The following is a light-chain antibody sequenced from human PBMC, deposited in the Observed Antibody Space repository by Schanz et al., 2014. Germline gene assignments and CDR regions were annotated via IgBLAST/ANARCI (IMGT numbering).Light chain of an antibody. CDR1: SSDVGGYNY. CDR2: DVS. Sequence: QSALTQPPSASGSPGQSVTISCTGTSSDVGGYNYVSWYQQHPGKAPKLMIYDVSNRPSGVSNRFSGSKSGNTASLTISGLQAEDEADYYCGSYAGNINWVFGGGTKLTVL. V-gene: IGLV2-8*01. CDR3: GSYAGNINWV. J-gene: IGLJ3*02.